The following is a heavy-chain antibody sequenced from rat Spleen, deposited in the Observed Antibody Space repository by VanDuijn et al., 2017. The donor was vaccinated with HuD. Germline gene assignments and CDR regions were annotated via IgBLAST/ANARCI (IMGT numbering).Heavy chain of an antibody. CDR3: ARPDGYTYVMDA. CDR2: INSDGTAT. D-gene: IGHD1-5*01. Sequence: EVQLVESGGGLVQPGRSLKLSCVASGFTFNNYWMTWIRQAPGKGLEWVATINSDGTATYYRDSVKGRFTLSRDNAKSTLYLQMGSLRSEDTATYYCARPDGYTYVMDAWGQGVMVTVSS. CDR1: GFTFNNYW. V-gene: IGHV5-31*01. J-gene: IGHJ2*01.